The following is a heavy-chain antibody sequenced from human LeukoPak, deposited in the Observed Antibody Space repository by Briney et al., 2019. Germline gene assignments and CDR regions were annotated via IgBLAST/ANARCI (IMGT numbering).Heavy chain of an antibody. CDR2: ISSSGSTI. CDR1: GFTFSDYY. V-gene: IGHV3-11*01. D-gene: IGHD3-9*01. CDR3: ARDSTLYYDILTGSAGYYYYGMDV. Sequence: PGGFLRLSCAASGFTFSDYYMSWIRQAPGKGLEWVSYISSSGSTIYYADSVKGRFTISRDNAKNSLYLQMNSLRAEDTAVYYCARDSTLYYDILTGSAGYYYYGMDVWGQGTTVTVSS. J-gene: IGHJ6*02.